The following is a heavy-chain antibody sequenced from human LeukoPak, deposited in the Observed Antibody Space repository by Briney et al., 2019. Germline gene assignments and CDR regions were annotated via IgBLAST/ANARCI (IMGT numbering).Heavy chain of an antibody. J-gene: IGHJ4*02. CDR2: TYYRSEWYK. V-gene: IGHV6-1*01. CDR3: ARGFYFDY. Sequence: SQTLSLTFAISGDSVSSNSAAWNWIRQSPSRGLEWLGRTYYRSEWYKEYAPSVKSRITINPDTSKNQFSLQLSSVTPEDTAVYYCARGFYFDYWGQGTLVTVSS. CDR1: GDSVSSNSAA.